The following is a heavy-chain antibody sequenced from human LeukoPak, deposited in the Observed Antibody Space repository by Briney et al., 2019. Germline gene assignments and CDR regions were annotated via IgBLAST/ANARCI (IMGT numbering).Heavy chain of an antibody. CDR2: ISGSGGST. CDR1: GFTFSSYA. D-gene: IGHD3-3*01. Sequence: AGGSLRLSCAASGFTFSSYAMSWVRQAPGKGLEWVSAISGSGGSTYYADSVKGRFTISRDNSKNTLYLQMNSLRAEDTAVYYCAKDRENLRLSFWSGYLDYWGQGTLVTVSS. V-gene: IGHV3-23*01. CDR3: AKDRENLRLSFWSGYLDY. J-gene: IGHJ4*02.